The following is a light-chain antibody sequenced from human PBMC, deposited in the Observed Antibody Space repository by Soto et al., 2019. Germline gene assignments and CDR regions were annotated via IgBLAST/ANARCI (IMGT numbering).Light chain of an antibody. V-gene: IGLV2-14*01. Sequence: QSVLTQPASVSGSPGQSITISCTGTSSDVGDYDYVSWSQQHPGKAPKLMIYEVSNRPSGVSNRFSGSKSGNTASLTISGLQAEDEADYYCSSYTGSSTVVFGGGTKVTVL. CDR1: SSDVGDYDY. J-gene: IGLJ3*02. CDR2: EVS. CDR3: SSYTGSSTVV.